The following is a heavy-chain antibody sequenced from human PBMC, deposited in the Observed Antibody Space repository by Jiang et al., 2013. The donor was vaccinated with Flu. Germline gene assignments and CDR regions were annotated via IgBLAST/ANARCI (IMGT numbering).Heavy chain of an antibody. Sequence: SGGSISSSNWWSWVRQPPGRGWSGLGKSIIVGAPTTTRTLKSRVTISVDKSKNQLSLKLSSVTAADTAVYYCQTGIAYCGGDCYSGVDAFDIWGQGTMVTVSS. CDR3: QTGIAYCGGDCYSGVDAFDI. V-gene: IGHV4-4*02. D-gene: IGHD2-21*01. J-gene: IGHJ3*02. CDR1: GGSISSSNW. CDR2: SIIVGAP.